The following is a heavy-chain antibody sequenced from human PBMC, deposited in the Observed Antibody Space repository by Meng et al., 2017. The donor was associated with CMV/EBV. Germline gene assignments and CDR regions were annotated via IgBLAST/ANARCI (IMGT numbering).Heavy chain of an antibody. J-gene: IGHJ5*02. CDR1: GGTFSSYA. Sequence: SVKVSCKASGGTFSSYAISWVRQAPGQGLEWMGGIIPILGIANYAQKFQGRVTITADKSTSTAYMELSSLKTEDTAVYYCTTYTYYDFWSGEYNWFDPWGQGTLVTVSS. CDR2: IIPILGIA. V-gene: IGHV1-69*10. D-gene: IGHD3-3*01. CDR3: TTYTYYDFWSGEYNWFDP.